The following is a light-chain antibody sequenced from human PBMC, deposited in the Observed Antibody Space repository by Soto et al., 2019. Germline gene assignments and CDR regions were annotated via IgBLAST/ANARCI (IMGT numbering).Light chain of an antibody. J-gene: IGLJ2*01. V-gene: IGLV1-44*01. Sequence: QSVLTQPPSASGTPGQRVTISCSGSTSNIGRNTVNWFRQLPGTAPKLLIYSNNQRPSGVPDRFSGSKSGTSASLAIRGLQSEDEADYYCAAWDDSLNGGVVFGGGTKLTVL. CDR1: TSNIGRNT. CDR2: SNN. CDR3: AAWDDSLNGGVV.